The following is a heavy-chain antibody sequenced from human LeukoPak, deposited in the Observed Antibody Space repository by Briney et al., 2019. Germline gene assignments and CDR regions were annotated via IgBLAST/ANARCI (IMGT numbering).Heavy chain of an antibody. CDR2: ISSSSSYI. J-gene: IGHJ3*02. CDR1: GFTFSSYS. D-gene: IGHD4-11*01. CDR3: ARATTVTTPPYDAFDI. V-gene: IGHV3-21*01. Sequence: PGGSLRLSCAASGFTFSSYSMNWVRQAPGKGLEWVSSISSSSSYIYYADSVKGRFTISRDNAKNSLYLQMNSLRAEDTAVYYCARATTVTTPPYDAFDIWGQGTMVTVSS.